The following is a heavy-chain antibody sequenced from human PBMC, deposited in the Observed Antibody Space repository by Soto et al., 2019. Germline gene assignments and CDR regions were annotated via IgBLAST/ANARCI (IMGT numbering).Heavy chain of an antibody. CDR1: GGTFSSYT. CDR3: TYGSGSNNWFDP. V-gene: IGHV1-69*02. CDR2: IIPILGIA. Sequence: QVQLVQSGAEVKKPGSSVKFSCKASGGTFSSYTISWVRQAPGQGLEWMGRIIPILGIANYAQKFQGRVTITADKSTSTAYMELSSLRSEDTAVYYCTYGSGSNNWFDPWGQGTLVTVSS. D-gene: IGHD3-10*01. J-gene: IGHJ5*02.